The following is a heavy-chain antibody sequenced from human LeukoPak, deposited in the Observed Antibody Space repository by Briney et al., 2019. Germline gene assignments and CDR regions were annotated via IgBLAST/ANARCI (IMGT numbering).Heavy chain of an antibody. J-gene: IGHJ4*02. V-gene: IGHV4-59*12. CDR1: GVSISSYY. CDR2: ISYGGKA. D-gene: IGHD5-12*01. Sequence: PSETLSLTCTVSGVSISSYYWSWIRQPPGKGPEWIGYISYGGKADYNPSLKSRVAISADTPKNQFSLKLSSTTAADTAVYYCARAPVATPSEFDYWGQGTLVTVSS. CDR3: ARAPVATPSEFDY.